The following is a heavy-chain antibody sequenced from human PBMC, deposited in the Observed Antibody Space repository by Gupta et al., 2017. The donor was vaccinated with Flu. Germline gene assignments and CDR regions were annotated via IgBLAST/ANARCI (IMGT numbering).Heavy chain of an antibody. Sequence: QVQLQESGPGLVKPSATLSLTCTVSSGSISSYYWGWIRQPPGKGLECIGFIYYSGSTDYNPSLKSRVSISLDTSKTQFSLKLSSVTAADTAVYYCARGGSDSGHYVWWQLWGQGTLVTVSS. J-gene: IGHJ4*02. V-gene: IGHV4-59*08. CDR1: SGSISSYY. CDR2: IYYSGST. CDR3: ARGGSDSGHYVWWQL. D-gene: IGHD3-22*01.